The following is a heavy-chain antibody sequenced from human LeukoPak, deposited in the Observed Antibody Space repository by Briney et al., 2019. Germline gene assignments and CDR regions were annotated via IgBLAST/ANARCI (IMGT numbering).Heavy chain of an antibody. J-gene: IGHJ4*02. CDR3: ARVHGSGSYYSPFDY. CDR1: GFTLSDYY. CDR2: ISSSGSTI. Sequence: PGGSLRLSCAASGFTLSDYYMSWIRQAPGKGLEWVSYISSSGSTIYYADSVKGRFTISRDNAKNSLYLQMNSLRAEDTAVYYCARVHGSGSYYSPFDYWGQGTLVTVSS. D-gene: IGHD3-10*01. V-gene: IGHV3-11*01.